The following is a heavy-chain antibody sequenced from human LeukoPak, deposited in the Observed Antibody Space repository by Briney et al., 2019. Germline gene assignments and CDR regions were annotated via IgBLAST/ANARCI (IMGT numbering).Heavy chain of an antibody. V-gene: IGHV4-34*01. CDR1: GGTFSAYY. Sequence: SETLSLTCTFYGGTFSAYYWSWIRQPPGKGLEWIGEINHSGSTNYNPSLKSRVTISVDTSKNQFSLRLNSVTAADTAVYYCARGAGLMTIFGETRNWFDPWGQGTLVIVSS. CDR3: ARGAGLMTIFGETRNWFDP. CDR2: INHSGST. J-gene: IGHJ5*02. D-gene: IGHD3-10*02.